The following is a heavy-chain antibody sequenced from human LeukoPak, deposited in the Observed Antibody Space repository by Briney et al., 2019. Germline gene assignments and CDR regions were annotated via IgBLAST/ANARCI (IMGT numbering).Heavy chain of an antibody. CDR3: ARVYYDILTGYPY. D-gene: IGHD3-9*01. CDR2: INPNSGGT. J-gene: IGHJ4*02. Sequence: ASVKVSCKASGYTFTGYHMHWVRQAPGQGLEWMGWINPNSGGTNYAQKFQGRVTMTRDTSISTAYMELSRLRSDDTAVYYCARVYYDILTGYPYWGQGTLVTVSS. CDR1: GYTFTGYH. V-gene: IGHV1-2*02.